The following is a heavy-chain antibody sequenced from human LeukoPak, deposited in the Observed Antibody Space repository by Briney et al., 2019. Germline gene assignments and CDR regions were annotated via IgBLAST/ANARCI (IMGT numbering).Heavy chain of an antibody. CDR3: AGDANWLDP. CDR2: INTDGSNT. Sequence: GGSLRLSCAASGFNFSSYWMHWVRQAPGKGLVWVSRINTDGSNTKYADSVKGRFTISRDNAKNTLYLQMNSLRAEDTAVYYCAGDANWLDPWGQGTLDTVSS. J-gene: IGHJ5*02. CDR1: GFNFSSYW. V-gene: IGHV3-74*03.